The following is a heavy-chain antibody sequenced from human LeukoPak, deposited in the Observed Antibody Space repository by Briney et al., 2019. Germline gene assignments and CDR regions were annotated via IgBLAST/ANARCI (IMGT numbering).Heavy chain of an antibody. D-gene: IGHD6-13*01. CDR1: GFTFSTYV. CDR3: AKENLLPAGGTLGS. Sequence: HPGGSLRLSCAASGFTFSTYVMVWVRRAPEKGLEWVSSISVSGSNTFYTDSVKGRFTISRDNSENTLDLQMDSLRAEDTAIYYCAKENLLPAGGTLGSWGQGTLVTVSS. CDR2: ISVSGSNT. V-gene: IGHV3-23*01. J-gene: IGHJ5*02.